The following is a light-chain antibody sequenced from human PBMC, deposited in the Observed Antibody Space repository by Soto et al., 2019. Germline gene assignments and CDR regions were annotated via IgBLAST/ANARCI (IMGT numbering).Light chain of an antibody. CDR3: GTWDGSLSAWV. V-gene: IGLV1-51*02. J-gene: IGLJ3*02. CDR2: ENN. Sequence: QSVLTQPPSVSAAPGQKVTISCSGSSSSIGNNYVSWYHHLPGTAPKLLIYENNQRPSGIPDRFSASKSGTSASLGITGLQSGDAADYYCGTWDGSLSAWVFGGGTKLTVL. CDR1: SSSIGNNY.